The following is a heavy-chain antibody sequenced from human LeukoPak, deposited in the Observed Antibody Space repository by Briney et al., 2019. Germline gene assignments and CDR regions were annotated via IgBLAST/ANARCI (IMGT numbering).Heavy chain of an antibody. V-gene: IGHV3-30*18. J-gene: IGHJ5*02. CDR1: GFTFSSYA. Sequence: PGGSLRLSCAASGFTFSSYAMSWVRQAPGKGLEWVAVISYDGSNKYYADSVKGRFTISRDNSKNTLYLQMNSLRAEDTAVYYCAKDQGPWGQGTLVTVSS. CDR2: ISYDGSNK. CDR3: AKDQGP.